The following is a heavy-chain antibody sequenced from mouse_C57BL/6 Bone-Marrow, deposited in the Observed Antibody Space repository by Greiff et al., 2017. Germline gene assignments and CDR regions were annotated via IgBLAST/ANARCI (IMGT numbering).Heavy chain of an antibody. D-gene: IGHD2-4*01. V-gene: IGHV5-6*01. CDR2: ISSGGSYT. CDR3: ARFYYDYSLFAY. CDR1: GFTFSSYG. J-gene: IGHJ3*01. Sequence: EVKLVESGGDLVKPGGSLKLSCAASGFTFSSYGMSWVRQTPDKRLEWVATISSGGSYTYYPDSVKGRFTISRDNAKNTLYLQMSSLKYEDTAMYYCARFYYDYSLFAYWGQGTLVTVSA.